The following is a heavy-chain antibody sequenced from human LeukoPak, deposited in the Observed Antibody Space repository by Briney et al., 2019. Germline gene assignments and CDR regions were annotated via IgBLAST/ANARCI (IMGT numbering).Heavy chain of an antibody. CDR1: GYTFTSYA. Sequence: ASVKVSCKASGYTFTSYAMNWVRQAPGQGLEWMGWINTNTGNPTYAQGFTGRFVFSLDTSVSTAYLQISSLKAEDTAVYYCARGGRDYDSSGYLDYWGQGTLVTVSS. CDR2: INTNTGNP. CDR3: ARGGRDYDSSGYLDY. J-gene: IGHJ4*02. V-gene: IGHV7-4-1*02. D-gene: IGHD3-22*01.